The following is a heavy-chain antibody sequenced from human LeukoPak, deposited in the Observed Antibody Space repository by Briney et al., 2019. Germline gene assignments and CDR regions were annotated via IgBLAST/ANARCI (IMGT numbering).Heavy chain of an antibody. Sequence: SGTLSLTGTVSGGSISPYYWSWIRQPPGKGLEWIGYIYYSGSTNDNPSLKSRVTISVDTSKNQFSLKLSSVTAADTAVYYCARDRGDKNDYYYGMDVWGQGTTVTVSS. CDR2: IYYSGST. V-gene: IGHV4-59*01. CDR3: ARDRGDKNDYYYGMDV. J-gene: IGHJ6*02. D-gene: IGHD3-10*01. CDR1: GGSISPYY.